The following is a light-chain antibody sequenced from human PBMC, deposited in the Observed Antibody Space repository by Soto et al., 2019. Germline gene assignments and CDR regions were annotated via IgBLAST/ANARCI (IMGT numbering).Light chain of an antibody. CDR2: DVS. CDR3: CSYAGSRYV. J-gene: IGLJ1*01. V-gene: IGLV2-11*01. Sequence: QSALTQPRSVSGSPGQSVTISCTGTSSDVGGYNYVSWYQQHPGKAPKLMIYDVSKRPSRVPDRFSGSKSGNTASLTISGLQAEDEADYYCCSYAGSRYVFGTGTKLTVL. CDR1: SSDVGGYNY.